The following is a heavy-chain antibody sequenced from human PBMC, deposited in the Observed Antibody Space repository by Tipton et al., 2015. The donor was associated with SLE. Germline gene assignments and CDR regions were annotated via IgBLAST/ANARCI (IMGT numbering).Heavy chain of an antibody. V-gene: IGHV4-39*01. J-gene: IGHJ4*02. CDR2: ISYSGST. D-gene: IGHD6-6*01. CDR1: GGSIGRSDNY. Sequence: TLSLTCTVSGGSIGRSDNYWGWLRQPPGKGLEWIGTISYSGSTYYNSSLKSRVSISVDKSKNQFSLNLSSVTAADTALYYCARLFGIYSGSSFWGQGTLVTVSS. CDR3: ARLFGIYSGSSF.